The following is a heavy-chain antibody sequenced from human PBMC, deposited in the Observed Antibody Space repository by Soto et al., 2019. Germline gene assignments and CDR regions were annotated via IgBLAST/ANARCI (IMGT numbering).Heavy chain of an antibody. CDR2: IYPGDSDT. CDR3: ARLTPDIVVVVAPSGWFDP. CDR1: GYSFTSYW. J-gene: IGHJ5*02. D-gene: IGHD2-15*01. V-gene: IGHV5-51*01. Sequence: RGASLKISCKGSGYSFTSYWIGWVRQMPGKGLEWMGIIYPGDSDTRYSPSFQGQVTISADKSISTAYLQLSSLKASDTAMYYCARLTPDIVVVVAPSGWFDPWGQGTLVTVSS.